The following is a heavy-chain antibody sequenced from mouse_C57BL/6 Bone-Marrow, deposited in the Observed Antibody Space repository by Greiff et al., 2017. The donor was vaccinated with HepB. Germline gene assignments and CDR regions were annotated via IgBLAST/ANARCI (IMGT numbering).Heavy chain of an antibody. D-gene: IGHD1-1*01. CDR1: GYAFSSSW. V-gene: IGHV1-82*01. CDR3: ARRPPYYYGSSGYYFDY. J-gene: IGHJ2*01. CDR2: IYPGDGDT. Sequence: QVQLQQSGPELVKPGASVKISCKASGYAFSSSWMNWVKQRPGKGLEWIGRIYPGDGDTNYNGKFKGKATLTADKSSSTAYMQLSSLTSEDSAVYFCARRPPYYYGSSGYYFDYWGQGTTLTVSS.